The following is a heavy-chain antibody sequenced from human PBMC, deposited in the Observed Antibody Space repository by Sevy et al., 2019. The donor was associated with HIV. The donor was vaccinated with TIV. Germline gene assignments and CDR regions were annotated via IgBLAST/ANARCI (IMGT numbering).Heavy chain of an antibody. CDR1: GGSISSYY. V-gene: IGHV4-4*07. D-gene: IGHD3-3*01. J-gene: IGHJ4*02. CDR2: IYTSGST. CDR3: ARSGAYYDFWIGYYQFDY. Sequence: KQSQTLSLTCTVSGGSISSYYWSWIRQPAGKGLEWIGRIYTSGSTNYNPSLKSRVTMSVDTSKNQFSLKLSSVTAADTAVYYCARSGAYYDFWIGYYQFDYWGQGTLVTVSS.